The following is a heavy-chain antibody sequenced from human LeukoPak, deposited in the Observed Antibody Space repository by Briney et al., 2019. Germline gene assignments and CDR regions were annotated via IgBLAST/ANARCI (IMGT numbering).Heavy chain of an antibody. D-gene: IGHD6-13*01. CDR1: GFTFSSYA. V-gene: IGHV1-69*04. CDR2: IIPILGIA. J-gene: IGHJ5*02. CDR3: ASSYSSSWYGGWFDP. Sequence: GGSLRLSCAASGFTFSSYAMSWVRQAPGKGLEWMGRIIPILGIANYAQKSQGRVTITADKSTSTAYMELSSLRSEDTAVYYCASSYSSSWYGGWFDPWGQGTLVTVSS.